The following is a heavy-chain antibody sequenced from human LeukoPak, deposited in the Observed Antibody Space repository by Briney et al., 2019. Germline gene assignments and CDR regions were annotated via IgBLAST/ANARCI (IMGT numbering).Heavy chain of an antibody. Sequence: PSETLSLTCTVSGGSISSSSYYWSWIRQPAGKGLEWIGRIYTSGSTNYNPSLKSRVTMSVDTSKNQFSLKLSSVTAADTAVYYCARVRTPGPPYFDYWGQGTLVTVSS. V-gene: IGHV4-61*02. J-gene: IGHJ4*02. CDR2: IYTSGST. D-gene: IGHD2-15*01. CDR3: ARVRTPGPPYFDY. CDR1: GGSISSSSYY.